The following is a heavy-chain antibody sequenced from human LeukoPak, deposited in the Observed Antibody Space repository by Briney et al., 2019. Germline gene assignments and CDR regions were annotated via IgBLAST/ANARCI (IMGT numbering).Heavy chain of an antibody. Sequence: SETLSLTCAVYIDSFTNYYWNWIRQTPGKGLEWIGEVNDSGGTNINPSLRSRVILSVDTSKNQFSLKLSSVTAADTAVYYCARNVGYSSGWYPYWGQGTLVTVSS. D-gene: IGHD6-19*01. CDR1: IDSFTNYY. J-gene: IGHJ4*02. CDR2: VNDSGGT. CDR3: ARNVGYSSGWYPY. V-gene: IGHV4-34*01.